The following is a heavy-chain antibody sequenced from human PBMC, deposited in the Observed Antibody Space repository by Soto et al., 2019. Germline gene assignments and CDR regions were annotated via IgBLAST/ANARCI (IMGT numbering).Heavy chain of an antibody. CDR2: INPSGGST. Sequence: VKVSCEASGYTFTSYYMHWVRQAPVQGLEWMGIINPSGGSTSYAQKFQGRVTMTRDTSTSTVYMELSSLRSEDTAVYYCARADYYDSSRLGYFDYWGQGTLVTVSS. D-gene: IGHD3-22*01. CDR3: ARADYYDSSRLGYFDY. V-gene: IGHV1-46*01. J-gene: IGHJ4*02. CDR1: GYTFTSYY.